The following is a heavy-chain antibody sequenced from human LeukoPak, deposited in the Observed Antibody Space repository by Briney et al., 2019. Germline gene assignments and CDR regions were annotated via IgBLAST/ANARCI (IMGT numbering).Heavy chain of an antibody. CDR2: IYSGGGT. CDR3: ARDPGDPSTRSLDY. D-gene: IGHD2/OR15-2a*01. V-gene: IGHV3-66*01. J-gene: IGHJ4*02. CDR1: GFSVSSNY. Sequence: GGSLRLSCAASGFSVSSNYMSWVRQAPGKGLEWVSVIYSGGGTYYADSVEGRFTISRDNSKNTLYLQMNSLRAEDTAVYYCARDPGDPSTRSLDYWGQGTLVTVSS.